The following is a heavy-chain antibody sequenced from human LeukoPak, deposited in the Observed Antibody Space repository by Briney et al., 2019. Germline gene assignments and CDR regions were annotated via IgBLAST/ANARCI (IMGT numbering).Heavy chain of an antibody. Sequence: PGGSLRLSCAASGFTFSSYAMSWVRQAPGKGLEWVSTISDSGDGTYYADSVKGRFTISRDNDRNTLYLQMNGLRAEDTAVYYCATAFCISPSCIFYYFALWGRGTLVTVSS. CDR2: ISDSGDGT. CDR3: ATAFCISPSCIFYYFAL. CDR1: GFTFSSYA. V-gene: IGHV3-23*01. J-gene: IGHJ2*01. D-gene: IGHD2-2*01.